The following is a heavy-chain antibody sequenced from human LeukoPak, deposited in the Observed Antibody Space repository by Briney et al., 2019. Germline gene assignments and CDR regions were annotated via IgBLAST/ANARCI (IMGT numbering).Heavy chain of an antibody. CDR2: IYTSGST. J-gene: IGHJ5*02. V-gene: IGHV4-61*02. D-gene: IGHD1-26*01. CDR3: ARQGGIVGATVSNWFDP. CDR1: GGSISSGSYY. Sequence: ASETLSLTCTVSGGSISSGSYYWSWIRQPAGKGLEWIGRIYTSGSTYYNPSLKSRVTISVDTSKNQFSLKLSSVTAADTAVYYCARQGGIVGATVSNWFDPWGQGTLVTVSS.